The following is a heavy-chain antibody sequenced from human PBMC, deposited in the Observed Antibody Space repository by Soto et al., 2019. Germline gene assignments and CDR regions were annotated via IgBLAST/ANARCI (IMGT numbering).Heavy chain of an antibody. V-gene: IGHV1-69*10. Sequence: SVKVSCKASGVTFSSYVINWVRQAPGQGLEWLGGIIPILGTADYAQKFRGRVTITADKSTSTAYMELSSLRSDDTAVYYCVREVAAGRSWFDPWGQGTLVTVSS. CDR3: VREVAAGRSWFDP. D-gene: IGHD6-13*01. CDR2: IIPILGTA. J-gene: IGHJ5*02. CDR1: GVTFSSYV.